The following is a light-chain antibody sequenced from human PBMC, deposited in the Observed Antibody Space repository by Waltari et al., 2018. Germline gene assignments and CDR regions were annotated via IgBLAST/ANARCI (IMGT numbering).Light chain of an antibody. CDR1: SRDVGSYNL. CDR2: EVS. Sequence: QSALTQPASVSGSPGPSITISCPGTSRDVGSYNLVSWYQQHPGKAPKLMIYEVSKRPSGVSTRFSGSKSGNTASLTISGLQAEDEADYYCCSYAGSSTFVVFGGGTKLTVL. V-gene: IGLV2-23*02. CDR3: CSYAGSSTFVV. J-gene: IGLJ2*01.